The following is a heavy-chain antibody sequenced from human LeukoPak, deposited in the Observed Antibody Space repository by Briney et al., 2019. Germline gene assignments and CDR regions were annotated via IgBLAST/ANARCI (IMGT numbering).Heavy chain of an antibody. CDR3: ATAEWEYFYFDS. J-gene: IGHJ4*02. CDR2: AYYSGGI. Sequence: PSETLSLTRSVSVGSHPGGGYYWRWLRQHPGKGLEWIGFAYYSGGIYYNPSLMSRINISVHRSQNQFSLRMREGTAADTAVYFCATAEWEYFYFDSWGQGALVAVSS. D-gene: IGHD1-26*01. V-gene: IGHV4-31*03. CDR1: VGSHPGGGYY.